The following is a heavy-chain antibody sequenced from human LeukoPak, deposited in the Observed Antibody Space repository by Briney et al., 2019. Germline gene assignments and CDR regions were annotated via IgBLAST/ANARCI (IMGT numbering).Heavy chain of an antibody. V-gene: IGHV4-59*01. J-gene: IGHJ5*02. Sequence: PSETLSLTCTVSGGSISSYYWSWIRQPPGKGLEWIGYIYYSGSTNYNPSLKSRVTISVDTSKNQFSLRLSSVTAADTAVYYCARRRTYYYDSSPQGFDPWGQGTLVTVSS. CDR3: ARRRTYYYDSSPQGFDP. D-gene: IGHD3-22*01. CDR2: IYYSGST. CDR1: GGSISSYY.